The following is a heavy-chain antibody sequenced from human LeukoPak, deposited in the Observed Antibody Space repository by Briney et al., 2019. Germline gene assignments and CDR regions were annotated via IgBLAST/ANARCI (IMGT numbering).Heavy chain of an antibody. D-gene: IGHD3-22*01. J-gene: IGHJ4*02. Sequence: ASVKVSCKASGYTFTGYYMHWVRQAPGQGLEWMGRINPNSGGTNYAKKFQGSVTMTRDTSISTAYMELSRLRSDDTAVYYCAREEYYYDSSGYYYLVDYWGQGTLVTVSS. CDR3: AREEYYYDSSGYYYLVDY. V-gene: IGHV1-2*06. CDR1: GYTFTGYY. CDR2: INPNSGGT.